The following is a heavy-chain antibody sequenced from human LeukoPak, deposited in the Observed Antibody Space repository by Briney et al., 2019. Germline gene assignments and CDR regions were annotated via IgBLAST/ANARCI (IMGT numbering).Heavy chain of an antibody. D-gene: IGHD2-21*02. J-gene: IGHJ4*02. CDR2: ISSRGSTI. V-gene: IGHV3-48*03. CDR3: AREGSNCGGDCFIDY. Sequence: GGSLRLSCAASGFTFSSYAMNWVRQAPGKGLEWVSYISSRGSTIYYADSVKGRFTISRDNAKNSLYLQMNSLRAEDTAVYYCAREGSNCGGDCFIDYWGQGSLVTVSS. CDR1: GFTFSSYA.